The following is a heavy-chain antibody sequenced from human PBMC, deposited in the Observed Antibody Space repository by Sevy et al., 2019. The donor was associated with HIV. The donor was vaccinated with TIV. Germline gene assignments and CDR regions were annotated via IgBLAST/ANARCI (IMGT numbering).Heavy chain of an antibody. V-gene: IGHV3-53*01. J-gene: IGHJ1*01. CDR1: GFTVSSNY. CDR2: IYSGGST. Sequence: GGSLRLSCAASGFTVSSNYMSWVRQAPGKGLEWVSVIYSGGSTYYADSVKGRFTISRDNSKNRLYLQMNSLKAEDTAVYYCARAQRFYYYDSSGYYNWGQGTLVTVSS. D-gene: IGHD3-22*01. CDR3: ARAQRFYYYDSSGYYN.